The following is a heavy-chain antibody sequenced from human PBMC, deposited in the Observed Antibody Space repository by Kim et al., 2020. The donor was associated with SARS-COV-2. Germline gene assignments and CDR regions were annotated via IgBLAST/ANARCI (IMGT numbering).Heavy chain of an antibody. V-gene: IGHV7-4-1*02. D-gene: IGHD3-10*01. CDR3: AKRGGNSLGYYYYGMDV. J-gene: IGHJ6*02. CDR2: INTNTGNP. CDR1: GYTFTSYA. Sequence: ASVKVSCKASGYTFTSYAMNWVRQAPGQGLEWMGWINTNTGNPTYAQGFTGRFVFSLDTSVSTAYLQISSLKAEDTAVYYCAKRGGNSLGYYYYGMDVWGQGTTVTVSS.